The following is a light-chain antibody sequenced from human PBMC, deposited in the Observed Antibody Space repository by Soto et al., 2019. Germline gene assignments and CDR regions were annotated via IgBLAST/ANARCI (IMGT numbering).Light chain of an antibody. CDR3: SSYTSSSTYV. CDR2: DVS. V-gene: IGLV2-14*01. Sequence: ALTQPASVSGSPGQSITISCTGTSSDVGGYNYVSWYQQHPGKAPKLMIYDVSDRPSGVSNRFSGSKSGNTASLTISGLQAEDEADYYCSSYTSSSTYVFGTGTQLTVL. J-gene: IGLJ1*01. CDR1: SSDVGGYNY.